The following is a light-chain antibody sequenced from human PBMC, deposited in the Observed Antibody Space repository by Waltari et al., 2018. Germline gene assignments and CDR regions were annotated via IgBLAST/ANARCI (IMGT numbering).Light chain of an antibody. CDR3: QQYINSPFT. CDR1: QVINNY. V-gene: IGKV1-33*01. Sequence: DIQMTQSPSSLSASVGDRVTITCRASQVINNYLSWYQQKPGKAPKTLIYYASSLEGGVPSRFSGGRSGTDYTLTITNLQPEDIATYYCQQYINSPFTFGPGTRLDIK. J-gene: IGKJ3*01. CDR2: YAS.